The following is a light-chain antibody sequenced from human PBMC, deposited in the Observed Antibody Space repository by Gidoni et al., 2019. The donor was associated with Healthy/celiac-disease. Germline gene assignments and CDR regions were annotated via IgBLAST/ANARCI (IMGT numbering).Light chain of an antibody. CDR1: QSVSSY. J-gene: IGKJ4*01. Sequence: IVLTQSPATLSLSPGERATRSCRASQSVSSYLAWYQQKPGQAPRLLIYDASNRATGIPARFSGSGSGTDFTLTISSLEPEDFAVYYCQPRSNWPLTFGGGTKVEIK. V-gene: IGKV3-11*01. CDR2: DAS. CDR3: QPRSNWPLT.